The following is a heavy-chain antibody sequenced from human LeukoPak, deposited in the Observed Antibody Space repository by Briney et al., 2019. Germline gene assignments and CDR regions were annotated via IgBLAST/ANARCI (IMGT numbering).Heavy chain of an antibody. CDR1: GFTFDDYG. Sequence: GGSLRLSCAASGFTFDDYGMSWVRQAPGKGLEWVSLIYSGGSTYYADSVKGRFTFSRDNARNSLYLQMNSLRADDTAVYYCARVGSTSWYLDYWGQGTLVSVS. D-gene: IGHD2-2*01. V-gene: IGHV3-20*04. CDR3: ARVGSTSWYLDY. CDR2: IYSGGST. J-gene: IGHJ4*02.